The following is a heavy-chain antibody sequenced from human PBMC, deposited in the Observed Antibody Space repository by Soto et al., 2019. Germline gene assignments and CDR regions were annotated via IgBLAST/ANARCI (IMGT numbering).Heavy chain of an antibody. CDR1: GFTFSSYA. V-gene: IGHV3-30-3*01. Sequence: QVQLVESGGGVVQPGRSLRLSCVASGFTFSSYAMYWVRQAPGKGLEWVAVISYDGSNNYYADSVKGRFTISRDNSKNTLYLQMNSQRPEDTAVYYCARGGRTMVNLRFDPWGQGTLVTVSS. J-gene: IGHJ5*02. CDR2: ISYDGSNN. D-gene: IGHD3-10*01. CDR3: ARGGRTMVNLRFDP.